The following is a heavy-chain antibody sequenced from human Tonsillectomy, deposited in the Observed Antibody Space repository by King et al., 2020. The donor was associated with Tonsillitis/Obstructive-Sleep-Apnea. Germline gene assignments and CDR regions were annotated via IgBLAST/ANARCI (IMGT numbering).Heavy chain of an antibody. CDR1: GFTFGDYA. CDR2: IRSKAYGGTT. CDR3: TRGIVVVE. V-gene: IGHV3-49*04. D-gene: IGHD2-21*01. Sequence: VQLVESGGGLVQPGRSLRLSCTTSGFTFGDYAMSWVRQAPGKGLEWVSFIRSKAYGGTTEYAASVKGRFTISRDDSKSIAYLQMNSLKTEDTALYYCTRGIVVVEWGQGTLVTVSS. J-gene: IGHJ4*02.